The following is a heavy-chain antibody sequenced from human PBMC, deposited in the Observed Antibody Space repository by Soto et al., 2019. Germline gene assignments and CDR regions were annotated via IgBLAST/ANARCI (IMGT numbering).Heavy chain of an antibody. CDR2: IYCSGST. J-gene: IGHJ4*02. CDR1: GGSIRSGGYY. Sequence: QVQLQESGPGLVKPSQTLSLPCTVSGGSIRSGGYYWSWIRQHPGKGLEWIGYIYCSGSTYYNPSLKSRVTITVDTSKNQFSLKLSSVTAADTAVYYCARSSTSANYFDYWGQGTLVTVSS. V-gene: IGHV4-31*03. CDR3: ARSSTSANYFDY. D-gene: IGHD2-2*01.